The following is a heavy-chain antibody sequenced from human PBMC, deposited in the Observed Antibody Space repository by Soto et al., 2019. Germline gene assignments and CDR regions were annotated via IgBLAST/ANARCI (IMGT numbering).Heavy chain of an antibody. CDR3: ARDKEGAPDI. J-gene: IGHJ3*02. CDR1: GFTFSSYA. CDR2: ISSSSSNI. Sequence: GGSLRLSCAASGFTFSSYAMSWVRQAPGKGLEWVSAISSSSSNIYYADSVKGRFTISRDNAKNSLYLQMNSLRAEDTAVYYCARDKEGAPDIWGQGTMVTVSS. V-gene: IGHV3-21*01.